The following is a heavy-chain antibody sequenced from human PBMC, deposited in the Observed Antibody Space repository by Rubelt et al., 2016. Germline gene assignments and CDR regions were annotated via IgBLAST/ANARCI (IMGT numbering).Heavy chain of an antibody. D-gene: IGHD3-3*01. J-gene: IGHJ4*02. Sequence: QVQLVQSGAEVKKPGSSVKVSCKASGGTFSSYAISWVRQAPGQGLEWMGRIIPILGIANCAPRFQGRVTITADKSTSTAYMELGSLRSEDTSVYYCARELFRSGYFLEYWGQGTLVTVSS. CDR1: GGTFSSYA. V-gene: IGHV1-69*04. CDR3: ARELFRSGYFLEY. CDR2: IIPILGIA.